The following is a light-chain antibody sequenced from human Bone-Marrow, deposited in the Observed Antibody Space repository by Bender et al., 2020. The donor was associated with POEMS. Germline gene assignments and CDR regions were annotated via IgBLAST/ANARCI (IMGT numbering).Light chain of an antibody. CDR3: SAYTTSSYTATSIPM. Sequence: QSALTQPASVSGSPGQTITISCSGSSSDVGKYDLVSWYQHHPGRAPRLIIYEDKKRPSGVSARFSGSKSGATASLTISGLQADDEADYYCSAYTTSSYTATSIPMFGGGTKLTVL. V-gene: IGLV2-14*02. CDR2: EDK. J-gene: IGLJ3*02. CDR1: SSDVGKYDL.